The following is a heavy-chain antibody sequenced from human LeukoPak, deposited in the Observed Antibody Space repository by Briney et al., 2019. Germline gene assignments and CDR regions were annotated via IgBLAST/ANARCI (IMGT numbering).Heavy chain of an antibody. D-gene: IGHD6-19*01. CDR2: IYYSGST. CDR3: ARWVIAVAGYFDY. Sequence: PSETLSLTCTVSGGSISSSSYYWGWIRQPPGKGLEWIGYIYYSGSTNYNPSLKSRVTISVDTSKNQFSLKLSSVTAADTAVYYCARWVIAVAGYFDYWGQGTLVTVSS. V-gene: IGHV4-61*05. CDR1: GGSISSSSYY. J-gene: IGHJ4*02.